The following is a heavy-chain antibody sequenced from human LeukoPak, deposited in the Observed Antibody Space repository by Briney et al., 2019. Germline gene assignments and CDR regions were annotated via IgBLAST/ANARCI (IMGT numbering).Heavy chain of an antibody. CDR3: ARLYYHRLRDAFDI. D-gene: IGHD1-26*01. CDR1: GYTFTSYG. V-gene: IGHV1-18*01. Sequence: ASVKVSCKASGYTFTSYGISWVRQAPGQGLEWMGWISAYNGNTNYAQKLQGRVTMTTNTSTTTAYMELRSLRSDDTAVYYGARLYYHRLRDAFDIWGQGTMVTVSS. CDR2: ISAYNGNT. J-gene: IGHJ3*02.